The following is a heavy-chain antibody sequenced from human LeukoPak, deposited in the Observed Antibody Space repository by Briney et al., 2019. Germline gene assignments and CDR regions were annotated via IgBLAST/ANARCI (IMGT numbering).Heavy chain of an antibody. CDR3: ARHVYGKGMYV. CDR2: IYYSGST. V-gene: IGHV4-30-4*01. Sequence: SETLSLTCTVSGGSISSGDYYWSWIRQPPGKGLEWIGYIYYSGSTYYNPSLKSRVTISVDTSKSQFSLTLSSVTAADTAVYFCARHVYGKGMYVWGKGTTVTVSS. CDR1: GGSISSGDYY. J-gene: IGHJ6*04. D-gene: IGHD4-17*01.